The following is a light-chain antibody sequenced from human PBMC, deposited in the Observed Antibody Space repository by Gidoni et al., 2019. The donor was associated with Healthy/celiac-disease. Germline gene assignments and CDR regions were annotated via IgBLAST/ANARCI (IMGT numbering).Light chain of an antibody. Sequence: DIQMTQSPSTLSASVGDRVTITCRASQSISSWLAWYQQKPGKAAKLLIYKASSLESGVPSRFSGSGSGTEFTLPISSLQPDDFATYYCQQYNSYSSFGQGTKLEIK. J-gene: IGKJ2*01. CDR1: QSISSW. CDR2: KAS. V-gene: IGKV1-5*03. CDR3: QQYNSYSS.